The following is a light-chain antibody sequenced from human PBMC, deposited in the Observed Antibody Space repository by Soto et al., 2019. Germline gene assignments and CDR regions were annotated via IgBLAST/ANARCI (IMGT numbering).Light chain of an antibody. CDR2: GAS. V-gene: IGKV3-20*01. J-gene: IGKJ1*01. Sequence: EIVLTQSPGTLSLSAGERATLSCRASQCVSSNYLAWYQQKPGQAPSLLIYGASRRATGIPDRFSGSGSGTDFTLTISRLEPEDFAVCYCQQYGSSPPEKTFGQGTKVEIK. CDR1: QCVSSNY. CDR3: QQYGSSPPEKT.